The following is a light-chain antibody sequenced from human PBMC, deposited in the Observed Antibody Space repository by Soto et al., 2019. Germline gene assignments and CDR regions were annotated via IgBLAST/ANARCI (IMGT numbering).Light chain of an antibody. J-gene: IGKJ1*01. V-gene: IGKV3-15*01. Sequence: IVLPQSPGTLSFSPGERATLSCRASESLSSAYLAWYQQKPGQAPRLLIYSASTRATGIPARFSGSGSGTEFTLTINSLQSEDFAVYYCQQYNNWPRTFGQGTKVDIK. CDR2: SAS. CDR1: ESLSSAY. CDR3: QQYNNWPRT.